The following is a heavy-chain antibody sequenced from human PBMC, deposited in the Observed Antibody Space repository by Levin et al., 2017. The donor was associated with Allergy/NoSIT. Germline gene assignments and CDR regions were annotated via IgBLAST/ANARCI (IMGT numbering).Heavy chain of an antibody. D-gene: IGHD3-16*01. J-gene: IGHJ6*03. CDR1: GFTFSSYW. Sequence: GGSLRLSCAASGFTFSSYWMHWVRQAPGKGLVWVSRINSDGSSTSYADSVKGRFTISRDNAKNTLYLQMNSLRAEDTAVYYCARAPEGYVWGTNPSYYMDVWGKGTTVTVSS. V-gene: IGHV3-74*01. CDR2: INSDGSST. CDR3: ARAPEGYVWGTNPSYYMDV.